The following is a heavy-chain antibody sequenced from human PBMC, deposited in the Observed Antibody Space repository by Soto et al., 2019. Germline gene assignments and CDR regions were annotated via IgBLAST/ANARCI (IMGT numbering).Heavy chain of an antibody. CDR1: GYTFTSYG. J-gene: IGHJ3*02. CDR3: AREEMYYYGSGSTHDAFDI. D-gene: IGHD3-10*01. CDR2: ISAYNSNT. Sequence: ASVKVSCKASGYTFTSYGISWVRQAPGQGLEWMGWISAYNSNTNYAQKLQGRVTMTTDTSTSTAYMELRSLRSDDTAVYYCAREEMYYYGSGSTHDAFDIWGQGTMVTVSS. V-gene: IGHV1-18*04.